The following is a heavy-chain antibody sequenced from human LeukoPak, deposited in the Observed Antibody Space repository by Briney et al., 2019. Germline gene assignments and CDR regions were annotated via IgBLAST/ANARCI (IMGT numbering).Heavy chain of an antibody. CDR2: FGGSGGTT. CDR3: ARYCSSISCYSAYYGMDV. J-gene: IGHJ6*04. CDR1: GFTFRTYG. D-gene: IGHD2-2*01. V-gene: IGHV3-23*01. Sequence: PGGSLRLSCAASGFTFRTYGMNWVRQAPGEGLEWVSSFGGSGGTTYYADSVKGRFTISRDNSKSALYLQMNSLRAEDTAVYYCARYCSSISCYSAYYGMDVWGKGTTVTVAS.